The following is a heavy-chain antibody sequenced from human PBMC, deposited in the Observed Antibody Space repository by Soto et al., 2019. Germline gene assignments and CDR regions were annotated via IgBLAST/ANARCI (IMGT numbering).Heavy chain of an antibody. CDR3: ATNYGSGSTHFDY. J-gene: IGHJ4*02. V-gene: IGHV1-69*02. Sequence: QVQLVQSGAEVKKPGSSVNVSCTASEGTFNSYTISWVRQAPGQGLEWMGRVIPILGMANFAQKFQGRVMITADKSTSTAYMVLSSLRSDDTAVYYCATNYGSGSTHFDYWGQGTLVTVSS. CDR1: EGTFNSYT. D-gene: IGHD3-10*01. CDR2: VIPILGMA.